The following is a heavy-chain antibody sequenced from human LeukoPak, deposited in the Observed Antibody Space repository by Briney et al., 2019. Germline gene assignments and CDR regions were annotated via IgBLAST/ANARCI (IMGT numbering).Heavy chain of an antibody. J-gene: IGHJ2*01. CDR1: GYTFTGYY. D-gene: IGHD4-17*01. CDR3: ASRASSVTTRGWYFDL. V-gene: IGHV1-2*02. Sequence: ASVKVSCKASGYTFTGYYMHWVRQAPGQGLEWMGWINPNSGGTNYAQKFQGRVTMTRDTSISTAYTELSRLRSDDTAVYYCASRASSVTTRGWYFDLWGRGTLVTVSS. CDR2: INPNSGGT.